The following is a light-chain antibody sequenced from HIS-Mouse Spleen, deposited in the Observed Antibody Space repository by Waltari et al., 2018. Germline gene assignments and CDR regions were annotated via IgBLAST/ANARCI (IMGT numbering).Light chain of an antibody. Sequence: QSALTQPASVSGSPGQSIPISCTGTSSDVGGYNYVPWYQQHPGKAPKLMIYEVSNRPSGVSNRFSGSKSGNTASLTISGLQAEDEADYYCSSYTSSSTLFGGGTKLTVL. V-gene: IGLV2-14*01. CDR1: SSDVGGYNY. J-gene: IGLJ2*01. CDR3: SSYTSSSTL. CDR2: EVS.